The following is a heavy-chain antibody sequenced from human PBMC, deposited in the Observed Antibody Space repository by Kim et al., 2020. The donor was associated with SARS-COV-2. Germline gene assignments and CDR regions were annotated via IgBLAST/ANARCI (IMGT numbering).Heavy chain of an antibody. CDR1: GGSISSYY. D-gene: IGHD3-22*01. Sequence: SETLSLTCTVSGGSISSYYWSWIRQPPGKGLEWIGYIYYSGSTNYNPSLKSRVTISVDTSKNQFSLKLSSATAADTAVYYCARTLNYYDSSGYEYWGQGTLVTVSS. V-gene: IGHV4-59*01. CDR3: ARTLNYYDSSGYEY. CDR2: IYYSGST. J-gene: IGHJ4*02.